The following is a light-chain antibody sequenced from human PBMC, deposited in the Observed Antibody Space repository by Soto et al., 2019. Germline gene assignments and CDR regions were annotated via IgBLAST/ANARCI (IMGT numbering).Light chain of an antibody. CDR2: AAS. Sequence: DIQMTQSPSSLSASVGDRVTITCRASQSISSYLNWYQQKPGKAPKLLIYAASSLQSGVPSRFSGSGSGTDFTLTISSLQPEDFATYYCQQSYSTPRNFGQGTKLAIK. CDR1: QSISSY. J-gene: IGKJ2*01. CDR3: QQSYSTPRN. V-gene: IGKV1-39*01.